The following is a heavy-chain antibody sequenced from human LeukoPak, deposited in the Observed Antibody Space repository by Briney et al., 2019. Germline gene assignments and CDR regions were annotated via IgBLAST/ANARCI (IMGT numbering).Heavy chain of an antibody. V-gene: IGHV1-69*13. J-gene: IGHJ4*02. CDR3: ARGQAIRYFDWLLPYYFDY. Sequence: SVQVSCQASGGTFSSYAISWVRQAPGQGLEWMGGIIPIFGTANYAQKFQGRVTITADESTSTAYMELSSLRSEDTAVYYCARGQAIRYFDWLLPYYFDYWGQGTLVTVSS. D-gene: IGHD3-9*01. CDR1: GGTFSSYA. CDR2: IIPIFGTA.